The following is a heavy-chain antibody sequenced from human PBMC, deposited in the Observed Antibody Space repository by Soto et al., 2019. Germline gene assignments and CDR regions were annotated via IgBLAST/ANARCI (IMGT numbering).Heavy chain of an antibody. D-gene: IGHD3-3*01. CDR3: AREELTIFGVVISGYGMDV. CDR1: GGSISSYY. V-gene: IGHV4-4*07. CDR2: IYTSGST. Sequence: PSETLSLTCTVSGGSISSYYWSWIRQPAEKGLEWIGRIYTSGSTNYNPSLKSRVTMSVDTSKNQFSLKLSSVTAADTAVYYCAREELTIFGVVISGYGMDVWGQGTTVTVSS. J-gene: IGHJ6*02.